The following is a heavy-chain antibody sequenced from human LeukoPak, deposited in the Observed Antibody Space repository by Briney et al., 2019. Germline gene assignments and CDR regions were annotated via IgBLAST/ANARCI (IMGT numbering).Heavy chain of an antibody. J-gene: IGHJ3*02. CDR2: IWYDGSNK. Sequence: PGGSLRLSCAASGFTFSSYGMHWVRQAPGKGLEWVAVIWYDGSNKYYADSVKGRFTISRDNSKNTLYLQMNSLRAEDTAVYYCARADWVAKPSFDIWGQGTMVTVSS. D-gene: IGHD3-9*01. V-gene: IGHV3-33*01. CDR1: GFTFSSYG. CDR3: ARADWVAKPSFDI.